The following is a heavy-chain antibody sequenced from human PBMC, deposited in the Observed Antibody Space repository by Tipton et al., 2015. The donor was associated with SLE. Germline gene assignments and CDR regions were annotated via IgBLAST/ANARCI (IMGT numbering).Heavy chain of an antibody. D-gene: IGHD4-17*01. CDR1: GFTFDDYT. J-gene: IGHJ3*01. Sequence: SLRLSCAASGFTFDDYTMHWVRQAPGKGLEWVSVISWEGITAFYADSVKGRFTISKDNQKSSLHLQMNSLRSEDTALYYCAKGGGSGDYTNAFDFWGQGTMVIVSS. CDR2: ISWEGITA. CDR3: AKGGGSGDYTNAFDF. V-gene: IGHV3-43*01.